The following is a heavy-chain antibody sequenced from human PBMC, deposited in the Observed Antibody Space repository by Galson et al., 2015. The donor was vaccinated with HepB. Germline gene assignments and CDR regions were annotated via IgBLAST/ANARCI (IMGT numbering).Heavy chain of an antibody. D-gene: IGHD4-11*01. J-gene: IGHJ6*02. CDR3: ARDGAGADMTTVTTFYYYYGMDV. CDR2: IWYDGSNK. V-gene: IGHV3-30*19. Sequence: SLRLSCAASGFTFSSYGMHWVRQAPGKGLEWVAVIWYDGSNKYYADSVKGRFTISRDNSKNTLYLQMNSLGAEDTAVYYCARDGAGADMTTVTTFYYYYGMDVWGQGTTVTVSS. CDR1: GFTFSSYG.